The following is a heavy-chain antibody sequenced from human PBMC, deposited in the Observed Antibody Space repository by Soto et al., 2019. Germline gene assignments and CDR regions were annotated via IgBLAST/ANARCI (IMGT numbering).Heavy chain of an antibody. J-gene: IGHJ4*02. Sequence: GSLRLSCVGSGFTFSSYWMNWVRQVPGKGLEWVANIEADGSEINYVDSVKGRFTISRDNAKNSLYLQMDSLRAEDTAVYYCARSSGWTGDYWGQGILVTSPQ. D-gene: IGHD3-10*01. V-gene: IGHV3-7*04. CDR3: ARSSGWTGDY. CDR1: GFTFSSYW. CDR2: IEADGSEI.